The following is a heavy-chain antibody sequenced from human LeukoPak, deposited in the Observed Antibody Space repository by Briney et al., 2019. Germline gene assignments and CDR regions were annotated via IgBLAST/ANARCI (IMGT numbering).Heavy chain of an antibody. Sequence: ASVKVSCKASGDSFSSDAISWVRQVPGQGYEWVGRIIPILGVTHYALKFRGRVTITADKSTSAADMELRSLTSDDTAVYYCATQSSGWHIYYFDHWGQGTLVTDSS. D-gene: IGHD6-25*01. CDR1: GDSFSSDA. CDR2: IIPILGVT. CDR3: ATQSSGWHIYYFDH. J-gene: IGHJ4*02. V-gene: IGHV1-69*04.